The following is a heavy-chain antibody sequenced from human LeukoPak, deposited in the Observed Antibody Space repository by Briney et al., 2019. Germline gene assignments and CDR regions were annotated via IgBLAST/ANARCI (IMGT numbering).Heavy chain of an antibody. V-gene: IGHV3-15*01. D-gene: IGHD3-16*01. CDR3: TTMDYAAFYV. Sequence: GGSLILSCAASGVTLSNAWVTWVRQAPGKGLEWVGRLKSKSNGGTTDYAAPVKGRFTISRDDSKNTLYLQMNNLKAEGTAVYYCTTMDYAAFYVWGQGTMVTVSS. J-gene: IGHJ3*01. CDR1: GVTLSNAW. CDR2: LKSKSNGGTT.